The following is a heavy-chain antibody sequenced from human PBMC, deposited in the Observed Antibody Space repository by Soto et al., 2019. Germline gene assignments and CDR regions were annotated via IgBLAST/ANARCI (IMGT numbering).Heavy chain of an antibody. CDR1: GYTFTSYG. CDR2: INAGNGNT. J-gene: IGHJ6*02. D-gene: IGHD5-18*01. V-gene: IGHV1-3*01. Sequence: ASVKVSCKASGYTFTSYGISWVRQAPGQGLEWMGWINAGNGNTKYSQKFQGRVTITRDTSASTAYMELSSLRSEDTAVYYCARMVRGYSYGYYYYYGMDVWGQGTTVTVSS. CDR3: ARMVRGYSYGYYYYYGMDV.